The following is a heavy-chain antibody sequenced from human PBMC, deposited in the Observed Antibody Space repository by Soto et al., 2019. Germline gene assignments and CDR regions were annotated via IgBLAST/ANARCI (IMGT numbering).Heavy chain of an antibody. CDR3: ASYGGAFYFEN. V-gene: IGHV4-59*01. J-gene: IGHJ4*02. CDR2: VFYGGT. D-gene: IGHD4-17*01. Sequence: PSETLSLTCSVSGRSMSSNYWSWIRQSPEKGLEWLGYVFYGGTDYNPSLEGRITMSVETSKSQFSLKLSSVTAADTAVYYCASYGGAFYFENWGQGIMVTVSS. CDR1: GRSMSSNY.